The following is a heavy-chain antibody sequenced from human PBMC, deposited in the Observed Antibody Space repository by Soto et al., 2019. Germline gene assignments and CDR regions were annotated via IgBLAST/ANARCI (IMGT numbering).Heavy chain of an antibody. CDR2: INPNGGVT. CDR1: GDSFNDYY. D-gene: IGHD5-12*01. Sequence: QVQLVQSGAEVRKPGASVTVSCRSSGDSFNDYYIHWVRQVPGQGFEWMGWINPNGGVTKYAQKFQGWVSMTRDTSIRTVYTQLSRLRSDDTAVYYCARESGGATATLDYYYFYMDVWGTGTTVTVSS. J-gene: IGHJ6*03. CDR3: ARESGGATATLDYYYFYMDV. V-gene: IGHV1-2*04.